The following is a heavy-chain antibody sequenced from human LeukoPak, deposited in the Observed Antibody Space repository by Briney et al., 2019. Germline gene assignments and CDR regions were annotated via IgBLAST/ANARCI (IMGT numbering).Heavy chain of an antibody. CDR2: INHSGST. Sequence: SETLSLTCAVYGGSFSGYYWSWIRQPPGKGLEWIGEINHSGSTNYNPSLKSRVAISVDTSKNQFSLKLSSVTAADTAVYYCARSYYYDSSGFDYWGQGTLVTVSS. CDR3: ARSYYYDSSGFDY. D-gene: IGHD3-22*01. J-gene: IGHJ4*02. CDR1: GGSFSGYY. V-gene: IGHV4-34*01.